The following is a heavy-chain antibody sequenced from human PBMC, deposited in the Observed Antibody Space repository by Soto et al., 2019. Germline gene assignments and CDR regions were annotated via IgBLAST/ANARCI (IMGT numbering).Heavy chain of an antibody. Sequence: EVQLVESGGGLVKPGGSLRLSCAASGFTFSSYSMNWVRQAPGKGLEWVSSISSSSSYIYYADSVKGRFTISRDNAKNPLYLQMNSLRAEDTAVYYCARGSARTYYYYGMDVWGQGTTVTVSS. D-gene: IGHD6-6*01. V-gene: IGHV3-21*01. CDR2: ISSSSSYI. CDR1: GFTFSSYS. J-gene: IGHJ6*02. CDR3: ARGSARTYYYYGMDV.